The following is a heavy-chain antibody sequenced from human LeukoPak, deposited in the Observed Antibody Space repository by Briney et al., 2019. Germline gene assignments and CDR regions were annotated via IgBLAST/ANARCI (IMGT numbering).Heavy chain of an antibody. CDR2: IYYSGST. J-gene: IGHJ4*02. D-gene: IGHD3-9*01. V-gene: IGHV4-4*02. CDR1: DGSISNSNW. Sequence: PSGTLSLTCAVSDGSISNSNWWSWVRQPPGKGLEWIGYIYYSGSTNYNPSLKSRVTISVDTSKNQFSLKLSSVTAAGTAVYYCARHRGDYDILDYWGQGTLVTVSS. CDR3: ARHRGDYDILDY.